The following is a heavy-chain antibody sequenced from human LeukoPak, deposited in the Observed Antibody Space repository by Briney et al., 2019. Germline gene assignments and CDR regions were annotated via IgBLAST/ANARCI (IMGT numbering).Heavy chain of an antibody. D-gene: IGHD6-19*01. J-gene: IGHJ4*02. V-gene: IGHV4-34*01. Sequence: SETLSLTCAVYGGSFSGYYWSWIRQPPGKGLEWIGEINHSGSTNYNPSLKSRVTISVDTSKNQFSLKLSSVTAAGTAVYYCARVRQWLVGGPFDYWGQGTLVTVSS. CDR2: INHSGST. CDR3: ARVRQWLVGGPFDY. CDR1: GGSFSGYY.